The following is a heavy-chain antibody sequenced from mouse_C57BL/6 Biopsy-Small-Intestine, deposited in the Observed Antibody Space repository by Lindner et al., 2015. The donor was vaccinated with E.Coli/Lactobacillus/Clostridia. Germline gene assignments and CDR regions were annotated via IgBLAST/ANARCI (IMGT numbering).Heavy chain of an antibody. CDR1: GYTYPTTYN. CDR3: AHSRLGDYYYAMDV. CDR2: IHPSGTTT. J-gene: IGHJ4*01. V-gene: IGHV1-64*01. D-gene: IGHD2-1*01. Sequence: SVKVSCKASGYTYPTTYNMHWVRQAPGQGLEWMGMIHPSGTTTSYAPKFQGRVTMTRDTSTSTVFMELSSLRSEDTAIYYCAHSRLGDYYYAMDVWGQGTTVTVSS.